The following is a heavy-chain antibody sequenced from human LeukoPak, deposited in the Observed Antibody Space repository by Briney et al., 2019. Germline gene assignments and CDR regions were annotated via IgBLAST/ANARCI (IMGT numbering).Heavy chain of an antibody. V-gene: IGHV4-39*07. D-gene: IGHD1-20*01. J-gene: IGHJ4*02. CDR2: IYYSGST. Sequence: SETLSLTCTVSGGSISSSSYYWGWIRQPPGKGLEWIGSIYYSGSTYYNPSLKSRVTISVDTSKNQFSLKLSSVTAADTAVYYCARDHPITGPDYWGQGTLVTVSS. CDR1: GGSISSSSYY. CDR3: ARDHPITGPDY.